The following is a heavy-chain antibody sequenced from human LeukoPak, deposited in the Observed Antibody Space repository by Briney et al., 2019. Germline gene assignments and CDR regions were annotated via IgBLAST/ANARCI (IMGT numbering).Heavy chain of an antibody. V-gene: IGHV1-18*01. J-gene: IGHJ4*02. Sequence: SVNVSCTASGYTFSSYSINWVRQAPGQGHEWMGWISTYNGNTNYAQKLQGRVTMTTDTSTSTAYMELRSLRSDDTAVYYCAKDRWRDGSSSFDNWGQGTLVTVSS. D-gene: IGHD6-6*01. CDR3: AKDRWRDGSSSFDN. CDR1: GYTFSSYS. CDR2: ISTYNGNT.